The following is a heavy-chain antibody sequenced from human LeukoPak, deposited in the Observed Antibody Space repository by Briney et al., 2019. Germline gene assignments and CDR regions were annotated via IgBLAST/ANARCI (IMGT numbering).Heavy chain of an antibody. D-gene: IGHD6-25*01. Sequence: GGSLRLSCAASGFMFDDYTMHWVRQASGKGLEWVSAISGSGGSTYYADSVKGRFTISRDSSKSTMYLQMTSLTAEDTAVYYCAKGSGTSRPYYLDYWGRGTLVTVSS. J-gene: IGHJ4*02. CDR1: GFMFDDYT. V-gene: IGHV3-23*01. CDR2: ISGSGGST. CDR3: AKGSGTSRPYYLDY.